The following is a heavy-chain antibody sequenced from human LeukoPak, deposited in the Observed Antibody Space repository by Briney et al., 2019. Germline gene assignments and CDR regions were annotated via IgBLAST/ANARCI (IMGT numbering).Heavy chain of an antibody. CDR1: GYNFTNYW. CDR3: ARQGIVATDAFDI. J-gene: IGHJ3*02. D-gene: IGHD3-22*01. V-gene: IGHV5-51*01. Sequence: GESLKISCKGSGYNFTNYWIGWVRQMPGKGLEWMGIIYPGDSDTRYSPSFQGQVTISADRSINTAYLQWRSLEASDSAIFYCARQGIVATDAFDIWGQGTLVTVSS. CDR2: IYPGDSDT.